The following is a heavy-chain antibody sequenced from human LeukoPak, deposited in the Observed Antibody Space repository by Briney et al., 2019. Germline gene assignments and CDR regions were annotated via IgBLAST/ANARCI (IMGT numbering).Heavy chain of an antibody. J-gene: IGHJ4*02. CDR1: GFIFSSYD. D-gene: IGHD7-27*01. CDR2: ISGSGGST. V-gene: IGHV3-23*01. Sequence: GGSLRLSCAASGFIFSSYDMSWVRQAPGKGLEWVSAISGSGGSTYYADSVKGRFTISRDNSKNTLYLQMNSLRAEDTAVYYCAKLRRVTGGRAFDYWGQGTLVTVSS. CDR3: AKLRRVTGGRAFDY.